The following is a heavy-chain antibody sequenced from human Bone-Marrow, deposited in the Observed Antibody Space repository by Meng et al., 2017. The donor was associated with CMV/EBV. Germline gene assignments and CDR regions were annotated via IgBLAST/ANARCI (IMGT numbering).Heavy chain of an antibody. J-gene: IGHJ6*02. Sequence: GESLKISCAASGFTFSSYWMSWVRQAPGKGLEWVANIKQDGSEKYYVDSVKGRFTISRDNAKNSLYLQMNSLRAEDTAVYYCARDQKGCSSTSCANNYYYYGMDVWGQGTTVTVSS. CDR2: IKQDGSEK. CDR1: GFTFSSYW. V-gene: IGHV3-7*01. CDR3: ARDQKGCSSTSCANNYYYYGMDV. D-gene: IGHD2-2*01.